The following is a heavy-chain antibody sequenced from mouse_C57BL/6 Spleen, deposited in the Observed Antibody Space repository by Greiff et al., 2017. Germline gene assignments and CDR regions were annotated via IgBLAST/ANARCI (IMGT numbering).Heavy chain of an antibody. CDR2: INPNNGGT. D-gene: IGHD4-1*01. V-gene: IGHV1-26*01. Sequence: VQLQQSGPELVKPGASVKISCKASGYTFTDYYMNWVKQSHGKSLEWIGDINPNNGGTSYNQKFKGKATLTVDKSSSTAYMELRSLTSEDSAVYYCASGTGGYWGQGTTLTVSS. CDR1: GYTFTDYY. CDR3: ASGTGGY. J-gene: IGHJ2*01.